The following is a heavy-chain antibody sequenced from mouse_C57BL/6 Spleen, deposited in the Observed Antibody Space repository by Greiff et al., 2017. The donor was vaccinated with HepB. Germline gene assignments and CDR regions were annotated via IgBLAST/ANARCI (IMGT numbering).Heavy chain of an antibody. V-gene: IGHV2-2*01. CDR3: ARKGYAKDY. CDR2: IWSGGST. CDR1: GFSLTSYG. Sequence: QVQLKESGPGLVQPSQSLSITCTVSGFSLTSYGVHWVRQSPGKGLEWLGVIWSGGSTYYNAAFISRLSISKDNSKSQVFFKMNSLQADDTAIYYCARKGYAKDYWGQGTSVTASS. J-gene: IGHJ4*01.